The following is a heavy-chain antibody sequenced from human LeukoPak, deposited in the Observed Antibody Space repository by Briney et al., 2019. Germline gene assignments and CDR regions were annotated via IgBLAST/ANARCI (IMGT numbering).Heavy chain of an antibody. J-gene: IGHJ4*02. CDR2: IYYSGST. V-gene: IGHV4-59*08. Sequence: SETLSLTCTVSGGSISSYYWSWIRQPPGTGLEWIGNIYYSGSTNYNPSLKSRVTISVDTSKNQFSLKLSSVTAADTAVYYCARHPDYMDYWGQGTLVTVSS. CDR1: GGSISSYY. CDR3: ARHPDYMDY.